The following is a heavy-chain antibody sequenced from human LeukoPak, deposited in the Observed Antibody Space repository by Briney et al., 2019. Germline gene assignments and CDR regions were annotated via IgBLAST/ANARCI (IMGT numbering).Heavy chain of an antibody. J-gene: IGHJ4*02. CDR3: AKAVITFGGVIQAYDY. V-gene: IGHV3-23*01. D-gene: IGHD3-16*02. Sequence: GGSLRLSCAASGFTFSSYAMSWVRQAPGKGLEWVSAISGSGGSTYYADSVKGRLTISRDNSKNTLYLQMNSLRAEDTAVYYCAKAVITFGGVIQAYDYWGQGTLVTVSS. CDR2: ISGSGGST. CDR1: GFTFSSYA.